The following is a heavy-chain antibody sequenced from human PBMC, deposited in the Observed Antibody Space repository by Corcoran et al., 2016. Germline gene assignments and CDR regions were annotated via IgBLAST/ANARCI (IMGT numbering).Heavy chain of an antibody. CDR2: INPSGGST. Sequence: QVQLVQSGAEVKKPGASVTVSCKASGYTFTSYYMHWVRPAPGQGLEWMGIINPSGGSTSYAQKFQGRVTMTRDTSTSTVYMELSSLRSEDTAVYYCARGPRSNWFDPWGQGTLVTVSS. CDR3: ARGPRSNWFDP. CDR1: GYTFTSYY. J-gene: IGHJ5*02. V-gene: IGHV1-46*01.